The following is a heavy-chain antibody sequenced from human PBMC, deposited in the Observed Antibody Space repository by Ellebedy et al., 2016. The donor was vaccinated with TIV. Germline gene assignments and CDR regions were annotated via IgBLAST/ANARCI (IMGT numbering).Heavy chain of an antibody. CDR1: GFIFSRYD. Sequence: PGGSLRLSCAASGFIFSRYDMHWVRQAPGKGLEWVAVIRNEGRDTYYAYSVKGRFTISRDTSKNTLYLQVSSLRVDDTDVYYCARQCEGFNRQSLDHWGQGTLVTVSS. CDR3: ARQCEGFNRQSLDH. V-gene: IGHV3-33*01. J-gene: IGHJ5*02. CDR2: IRNEGRDT.